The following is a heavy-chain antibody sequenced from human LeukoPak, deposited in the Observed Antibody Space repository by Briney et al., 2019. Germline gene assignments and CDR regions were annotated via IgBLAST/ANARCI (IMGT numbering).Heavy chain of an antibody. CDR3: AAAPELPGWFDP. CDR1: GFTFSSHA. Sequence: GGSLRLSCAASGFTFSSHAMNWVRQAPGKGLEWVASISASSSFIYYSDSVRGRFTISRDNPKKSLYLQMNNLRVEDTAVYFCAAAPELPGWFDPWGQGTLVTVSS. J-gene: IGHJ5*02. CDR2: ISASSSFI. V-gene: IGHV3-21*01. D-gene: IGHD1-14*01.